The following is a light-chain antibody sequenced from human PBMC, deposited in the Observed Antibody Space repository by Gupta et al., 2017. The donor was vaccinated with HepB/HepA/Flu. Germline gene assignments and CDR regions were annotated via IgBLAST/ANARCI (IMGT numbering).Light chain of an antibody. CDR1: QGISSY. CDR3: QQLNSYPSPT. J-gene: IGKJ4*01. Sequence: DIQLTQPPSFLSASVGDRVTITCRASQGISSYFAWYQQKPGKAPKLLIYAASTLQSGVPSRFSGSGSGTEFTLTISSLQPEDFATYYCQQLNSYPSPTFGGGTKVEIK. V-gene: IGKV1-9*01. CDR2: AAS.